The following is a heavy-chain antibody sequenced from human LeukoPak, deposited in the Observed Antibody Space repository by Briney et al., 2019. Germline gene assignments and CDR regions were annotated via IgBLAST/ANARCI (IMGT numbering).Heavy chain of an antibody. D-gene: IGHD6-13*01. CDR2: INPSGGST. V-gene: IGHV1-46*01. J-gene: IGHJ5*02. CDR3: ARVGVPGATSSWLSA. CDR1: GYTFTSYY. Sequence: ASVKVSCKASGYTFTSYYIHWVRQAPGQGLEWMAIINPSGGSTSNTQKFQGRVTMTRDTSTSTVYMGLSSLRSEDTAIYYCARVGVPGATSSWLSAWGQGTLVTVSS.